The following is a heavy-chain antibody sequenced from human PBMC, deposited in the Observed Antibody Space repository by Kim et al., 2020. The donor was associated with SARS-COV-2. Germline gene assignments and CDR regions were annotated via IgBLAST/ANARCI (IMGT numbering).Heavy chain of an antibody. CDR2: MSGSGSNT. Sequence: GGSLRLSCAASGFTFKDYAMSWVRQAPGKGLEWVASMSGSGSNTNYGDSVKGHFTISRDNSKNTLYLQTSSLRVEDTAVYYCAKESSINTGWHAYIDYWGQGTVVTVFS. CDR1: GFTFKDYA. J-gene: IGHJ4*02. D-gene: IGHD6-19*01. CDR3: AKESSINTGWHAYIDY. V-gene: IGHV3-23*01.